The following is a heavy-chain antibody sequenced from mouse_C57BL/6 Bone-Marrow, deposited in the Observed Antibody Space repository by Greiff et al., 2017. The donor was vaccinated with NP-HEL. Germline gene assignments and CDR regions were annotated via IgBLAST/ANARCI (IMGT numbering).Heavy chain of an antibody. CDR3: APLVYYYGSSPHFDY. Sequence: EVQLQQSGPELVKPGASAKISCKASGYTFTDYYMNWVKQSHGKSLEWIGDINPNNGGTSYNQKFKGKATLTVDKSSSTAYMELRSLTSEDSAVYYCAPLVYYYGSSPHFDYWGQGTTLTVSS. CDR1: GYTFTDYY. D-gene: IGHD1-1*01. J-gene: IGHJ2*01. V-gene: IGHV1-26*01. CDR2: INPNNGGT.